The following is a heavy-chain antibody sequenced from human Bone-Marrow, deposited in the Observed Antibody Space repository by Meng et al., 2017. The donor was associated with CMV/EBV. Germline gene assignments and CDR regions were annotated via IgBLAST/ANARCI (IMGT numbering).Heavy chain of an antibody. CDR2: ISWNSGSI. D-gene: IGHD6-6*01. CDR3: AKEAGSAFSYYGMDV. J-gene: IGHJ6*02. V-gene: IGHV3-9*01. CDR1: GFTFDDYA. Sequence: SLKISCAASGFTFDDYATHWVRQAPGTGLEWVSGISWNSGSIGDADSVKGRFTISRDNAKNSLYLQMNSLRAEDTALYYCAKEAGSAFSYYGMDVWGQGTTVTVSS.